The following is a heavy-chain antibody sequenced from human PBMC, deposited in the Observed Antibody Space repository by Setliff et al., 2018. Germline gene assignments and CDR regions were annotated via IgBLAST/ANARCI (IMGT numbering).Heavy chain of an antibody. CDR3: ARIAYGSGSYYFDY. CDR1: ADSMNNNF. Sequence: SETLSLTCIVSADSMNNNFWTWIRRPPGKGLEWIGYIHYSGNTNYNPSLKSRVTISFNTSKNQISLKLSSVTPADTAVYYCARIAYGSGSYYFDYWGQGTLVTVSS. V-gene: IGHV4-59*01. D-gene: IGHD3-10*01. J-gene: IGHJ4*02. CDR2: IHYSGNT.